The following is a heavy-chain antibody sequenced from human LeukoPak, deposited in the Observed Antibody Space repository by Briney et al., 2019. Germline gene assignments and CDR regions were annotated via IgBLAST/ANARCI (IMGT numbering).Heavy chain of an antibody. V-gene: IGHV3-30*15. D-gene: IGHD6-19*01. CDR3: VREQPGDGWSGFDY. CDR1: GFTFRSYA. Sequence: PGGSLRLSCAASGFTFRSYAMHWVRQAPGKGLEWVAVISDDGSRQHYADFLEGRFTISRDNSKNTVSLQMSSLTSEDTAVYFWVREQPGDGWSGFDYWGQGTLVTVSS. CDR2: ISDDGSRQ. J-gene: IGHJ4*02.